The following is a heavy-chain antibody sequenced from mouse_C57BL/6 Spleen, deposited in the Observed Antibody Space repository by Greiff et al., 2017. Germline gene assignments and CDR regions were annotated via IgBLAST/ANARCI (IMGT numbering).Heavy chain of an antibody. J-gene: IGHJ3*01. CDR1: GFSLTSYG. V-gene: IGHV2-5*01. CDR3: AIYGSSSWFAY. D-gene: IGHD1-1*01. Sequence: VQLQQSGPGLVQPSQSLSITCTVSGFSLTSYGVHWVRQSPGKGLEWLGVIWRGGSTAYTAAFMSRLSITKDNSKSQVFFKMNSLQADDAAIYCCAIYGSSSWFAYWGQGTLVTVSA. CDR2: IWRGGST.